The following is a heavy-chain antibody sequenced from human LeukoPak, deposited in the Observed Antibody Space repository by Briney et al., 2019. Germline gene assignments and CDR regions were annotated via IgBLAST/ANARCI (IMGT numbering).Heavy chain of an antibody. CDR2: INPNSDIT. CDR1: GYTFTGYY. V-gene: IGHV1-2*02. J-gene: IGHJ4*02. D-gene: IGHD3-22*01. Sequence: ASVKVSCKASGYTFTGYYMHWVRQAPGQGLEWMRWINPNSDITNYAQKFQGGVTMTSDTSITTAYMELSRLRSDDTAVYYCARGGRGFYDSSVSPDYWGQGTLVTVSS. CDR3: ARGGRGFYDSSVSPDY.